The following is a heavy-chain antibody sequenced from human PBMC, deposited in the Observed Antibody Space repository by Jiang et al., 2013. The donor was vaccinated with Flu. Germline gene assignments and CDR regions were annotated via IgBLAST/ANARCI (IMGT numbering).Heavy chain of an antibody. J-gene: IGHJ4*02. Sequence: GFTFSTHAMHWVRQAPGKGLEWVASGGISYDESAKYYADSVKGRFTISRDISKNTLYLQMNSLRSEDTALYYCARDAGYSTGWYPGNWGQGTLVTVSS. CDR3: ARDAGYSTGWYPGN. D-gene: IGHD6-19*01. CDR2: ISYDESAK. CDR1: GFTFSTHA. V-gene: IGHV3-30*04.